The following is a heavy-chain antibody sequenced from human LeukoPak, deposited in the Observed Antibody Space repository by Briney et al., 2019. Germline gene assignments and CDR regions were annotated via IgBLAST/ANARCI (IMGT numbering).Heavy chain of an antibody. J-gene: IGHJ4*02. CDR3: ARGTPCGGDCYSIDY. Sequence: GASVKVSCKXSGYTFTSYDINWVRQATGQGLEWMGWMNPNSGNTGYSQKFQGRVTITRNTSISTAYMELSSLRSEDTAVYYCARGTPCGGDCYSIDYWGQGTLVTVSS. CDR1: GYTFTSYD. CDR2: MNPNSGNT. D-gene: IGHD2-21*01. V-gene: IGHV1-8*03.